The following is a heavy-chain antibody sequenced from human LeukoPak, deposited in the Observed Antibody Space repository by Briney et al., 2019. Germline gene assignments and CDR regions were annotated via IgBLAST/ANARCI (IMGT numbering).Heavy chain of an antibody. D-gene: IGHD3-16*02. CDR2: IEWDDDK. CDR1: GFSLSTRGMC. CDR3: ARIRGYDYVWGSYRSYYFDY. J-gene: IGHJ4*02. V-gene: IGHV2-70*01. Sequence: SGPALVKPTQTLTLTCTFSGFSLSTRGMCVSWIRQPPGKALEWLAHIEWDDDKYYSTSLKTRLTISKDISKNQVVLIMTNMDPVDTATYYCARIRGYDYVWGSYRSYYFDYWGQGTLVTVSS.